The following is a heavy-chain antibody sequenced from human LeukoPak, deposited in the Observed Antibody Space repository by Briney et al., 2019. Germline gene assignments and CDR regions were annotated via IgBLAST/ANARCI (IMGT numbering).Heavy chain of an antibody. CDR2: MNPNSGNT. CDR3: ARRTHGRFGGWVYYFDY. D-gene: IGHD3-10*01. CDR1: GYTFTSYD. V-gene: IGHV1-8*01. Sequence: GASVKVSCKASGYTFTSYDINWVRQATGQGLEWMGWMNPNSGNTGYAQKFQGRVTMTRNTSISTAYMGLSSLRSEDTAVYYCARRTHGRFGGWVYYFDYWGQGTLVTVSS. J-gene: IGHJ4*02.